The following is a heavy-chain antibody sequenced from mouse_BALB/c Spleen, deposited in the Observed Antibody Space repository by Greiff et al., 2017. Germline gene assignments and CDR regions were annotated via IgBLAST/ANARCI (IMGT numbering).Heavy chain of an antibody. CDR3: ARYYYGSSHYYAMDY. V-gene: IGHV1S137*01. CDR1: GYTFTDYA. J-gene: IGHJ4*01. CDR2: ISTYYGDA. D-gene: IGHD1-1*01. Sequence: VKLQESGAELVRPGVSVKISCKGSGYTFTDYAMHWVKQSHAKSLEWIGVISTYYGDASYNQKFKGKATMTVDKSSSTAYMELARLTSEDSAIYYCARYYYGSSHYYAMDYWGQGTSVTVSS.